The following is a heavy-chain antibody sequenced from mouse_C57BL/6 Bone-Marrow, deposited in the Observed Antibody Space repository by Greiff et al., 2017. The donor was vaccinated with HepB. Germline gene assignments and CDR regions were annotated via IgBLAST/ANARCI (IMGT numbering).Heavy chain of an antibody. CDR3: FYGWYFDV. CDR2: IDPENGDT. J-gene: IGHJ1*03. V-gene: IGHV14-4*01. Sequence: VQLQQSGAELVRPGASVKLSCTASGFTIKDDYMHWVKQRPEQGLEWIGWIDPENGDTEYASKFQGKATITADTSSNTAYLQLSSLTSEDTAVYYSFYGWYFDVWGTGTTVTVSS. CDR1: GFTIKDDY. D-gene: IGHD1-1*01.